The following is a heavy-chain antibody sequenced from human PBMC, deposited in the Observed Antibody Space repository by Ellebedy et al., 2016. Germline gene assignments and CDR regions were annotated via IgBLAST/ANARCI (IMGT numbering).Heavy chain of an antibody. V-gene: IGHV3-7*03. J-gene: IGHJ4*02. CDR3: AGGDGRGGNSIVDD. Sequence: GGSLRLSCTVSGFTISNSWMSWVRQAPGKGLEWVAIIKEDGFEKHYVDSVKGRFTISRDNAKNSLYLQMNTLRAEDTAVYYCAGGDGRGGNSIVDDWGQGTLVTVSS. CDR2: IKEDGFEK. CDR1: GFTISNSW. D-gene: IGHD4-23*01.